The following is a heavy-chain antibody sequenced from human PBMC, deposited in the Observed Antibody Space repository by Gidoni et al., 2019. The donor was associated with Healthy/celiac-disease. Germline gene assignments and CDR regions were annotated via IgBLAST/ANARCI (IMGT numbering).Heavy chain of an antibody. CDR1: GFTFSSYW. V-gene: IGHV3-7*04. CDR3: ARAYGSGSYYTGYWYFDL. J-gene: IGHJ2*01. D-gene: IGHD3-10*01. Sequence: EVQLVESGGGLVQPGGSLRLSCAASGFTFSSYWMSWVRQAPGKGLEWVANIKQDGSKKYYVDSVKGRFTISRDNAKNSLYLQMNSLRAEDTAVYYCARAYGSGSYYTGYWYFDLWGRGTLVTVSS. CDR2: IKQDGSKK.